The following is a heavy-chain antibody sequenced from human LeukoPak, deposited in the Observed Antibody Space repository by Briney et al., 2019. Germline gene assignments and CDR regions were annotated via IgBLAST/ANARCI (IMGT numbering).Heavy chain of an antibody. Sequence: QSGGSLRLSCAASGFTFSSYWMNWVRQAPGKGLEWVSYISSSGSTIYYADSVKGRFTISRDNAKNSLYLQMNSLRAEDTAVYYCARDRGGYNYPHYFDYWGQGTLVTVSS. CDR3: ARDRGGYNYPHYFDY. J-gene: IGHJ4*02. CDR1: GFTFSSYW. CDR2: ISSSGSTI. V-gene: IGHV3-48*04. D-gene: IGHD5-24*01.